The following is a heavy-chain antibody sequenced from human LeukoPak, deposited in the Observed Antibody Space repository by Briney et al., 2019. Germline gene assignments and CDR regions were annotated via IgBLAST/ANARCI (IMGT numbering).Heavy chain of an antibody. CDR2: IYYSGRT. CDR3: ARHRWDGTFNFDY. D-gene: IGHD1-1*01. V-gene: IGHV4-39*01. CDR1: GGSISSSSDF. Sequence: SETLSLTCTVSGGSISSSSDFWGWIRQPPGKGLEWIGSIYYSGRTYNNPSLRSRVTISVDTSKNQFSLKLSSVTAADTAVYYCARHRWDGTFNFDYWGQGTLVPVSS. J-gene: IGHJ4*02.